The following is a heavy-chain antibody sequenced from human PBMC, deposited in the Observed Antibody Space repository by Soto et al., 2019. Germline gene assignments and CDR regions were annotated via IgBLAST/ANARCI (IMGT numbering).Heavy chain of an antibody. D-gene: IGHD3-3*01. CDR1: GFTFSSYA. J-gene: IGHJ4*02. V-gene: IGHV3-23*01. Sequence: EVQLLESGGGLVQPGGSLRLSCAASGFTFSSYAMSWVRQAPGKGLEWVSAISGSGGSTYYADSVKGRFTISRDNSKNTLYLQMNSLRAEDTAVYSCAKDHRLAYYDFWSGYYPDYWGQGTPVTVSS. CDR2: ISGSGGST. CDR3: AKDHRLAYYDFWSGYYPDY.